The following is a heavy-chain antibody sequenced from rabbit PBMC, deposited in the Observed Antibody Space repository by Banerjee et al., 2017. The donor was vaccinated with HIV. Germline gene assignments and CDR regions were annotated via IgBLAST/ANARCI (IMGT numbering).Heavy chain of an antibody. D-gene: IGHD8-1*01. V-gene: IGHV1S45*01. J-gene: IGHJ6*01. CDR3: ARDTGSSFSSYGMDL. Sequence: QEQLVESGGGLVRPEGSLKLSCTASGFSFSNKAVMCWVRRAPGKGLQWIACINAVTGKAVYATWAKGRFTFSKTSSTTVTLQMTSLTVADTATYFCARDTGSSFSSYGMDLWGPGTLVTVS. CDR1: GFSFSNKAV. CDR2: INAVTGKA.